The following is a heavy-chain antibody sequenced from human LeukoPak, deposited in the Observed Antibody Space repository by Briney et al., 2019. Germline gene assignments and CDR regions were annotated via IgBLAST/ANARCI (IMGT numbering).Heavy chain of an antibody. CDR2: IWPSDSDT. J-gene: IGHJ4*02. D-gene: IGHD1-26*01. CDR1: GCTFTNYW. Sequence: GESLKISCQGSGCTFTNYWIGWVRQMPGKGLEWMGIIWPSDSDTRYSPSFQGQVTISADKSISTAYLQWSSLKASDTAIYFCARRISGYYIDYWGQGTLVSVSS. CDR3: ARRISGYYIDY. V-gene: IGHV5-51*01.